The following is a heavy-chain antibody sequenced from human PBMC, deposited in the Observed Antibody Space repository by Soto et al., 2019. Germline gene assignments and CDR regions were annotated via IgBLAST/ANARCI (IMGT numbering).Heavy chain of an antibody. CDR3: ARVVVSGWGHDAFDI. CDR1: GGTFSSYT. Sequence: QVQLVQSGAEVKKPGSSVKVSCKASGGTFSSYTISWVRQAPGQGLEWMGRILPILGIANYAQKFQGRVTITADKSTGTAYMELSSLRSEDTAVYYCARVVVSGWGHDAFDIWGQGTMVTVSS. V-gene: IGHV1-69*02. J-gene: IGHJ3*02. CDR2: ILPILGIA. D-gene: IGHD6-19*01.